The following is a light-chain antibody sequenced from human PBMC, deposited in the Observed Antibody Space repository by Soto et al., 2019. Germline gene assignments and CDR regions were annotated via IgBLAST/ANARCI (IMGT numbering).Light chain of an antibody. V-gene: IGKV2D-30*01. Sequence: DVVMTQSPLSLPVTLGQPASISCWSSRGLIYSGGNIYLNWFHHGPGQSLRRLIDGASAWATGVPPWFMGSGSGTEVTLTISGLQSEDFAVYYCQEYKSWPSTFGQGTRLEI. J-gene: IGKJ5*01. CDR3: QEYKSWPST. CDR2: GAS. CDR1: RGLIYSGGNIY.